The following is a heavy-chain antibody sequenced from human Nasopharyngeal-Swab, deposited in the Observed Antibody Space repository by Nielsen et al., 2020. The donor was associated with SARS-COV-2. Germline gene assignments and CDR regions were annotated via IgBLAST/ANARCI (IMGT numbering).Heavy chain of an antibody. D-gene: IGHD2-15*01. CDR2: IYHSGST. J-gene: IGHJ6*03. CDR3: ARQIGYCSGGSCYDYMDV. Sequence: SATLSLTCAVSGGSISSGGYSWSWLRQPPGKGLEWIGYIYHSGSTYYNPSLKSRVTISVDRSKNQFSLKLSSVTAADTAVYYCARQIGYCSGGSCYDYMDVWGKGTTVTVSS. V-gene: IGHV4-30-2*01. CDR1: GGSISSGGYS.